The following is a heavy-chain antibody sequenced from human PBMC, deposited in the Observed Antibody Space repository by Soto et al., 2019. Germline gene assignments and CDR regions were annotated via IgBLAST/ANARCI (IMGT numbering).Heavy chain of an antibody. V-gene: IGHV2-5*02. CDR3: AHHKRVRGGDY. Sequence: QITLKESGPTLVKPTQTLTLTCTFSGFSLGTSEVSVGWIRQPPRKALEWLALIYSDDDKRYSPSLESRLTLTQDTSKTQVVLTLTNMAPVDTATYYCAHHKRVRGGDYWGQGNLVTVAS. CDR2: IYSDDDK. D-gene: IGHD3-16*01. J-gene: IGHJ4*02. CDR1: GFSLGTSEVS.